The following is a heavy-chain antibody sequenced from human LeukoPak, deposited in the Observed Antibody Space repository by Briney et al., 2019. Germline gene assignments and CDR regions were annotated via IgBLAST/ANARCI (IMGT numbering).Heavy chain of an antibody. CDR3: ARVPPVGYDFWSTDY. D-gene: IGHD3-3*01. Sequence: GGSLRLSCAASGFTFSSYSMNWVRQAPGKGLEWVSSISSSSYIYYTDSVKGRFTISRDNAKNSLYLQMNSLRAEDTAVYYCARVPPVGYDFWSTDYWGQGTLVTVSS. V-gene: IGHV3-21*01. J-gene: IGHJ4*02. CDR2: ISSSSYI. CDR1: GFTFSSYS.